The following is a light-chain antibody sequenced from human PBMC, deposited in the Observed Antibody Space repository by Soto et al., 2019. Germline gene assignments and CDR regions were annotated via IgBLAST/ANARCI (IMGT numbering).Light chain of an antibody. Sequence: EVVMTQSPATLSVSPGERATLSCRASQSVSNNYLAWYQQKPGQAPRLLMYGTSTRATGFPARFSGSGSGTEYTLTISSLQSEDFAVYYCQQYNKRPQTFGQGTKVDIK. J-gene: IGKJ1*01. CDR1: QSVSNN. CDR3: QQYNKRPQT. V-gene: IGKV3-15*01. CDR2: GTS.